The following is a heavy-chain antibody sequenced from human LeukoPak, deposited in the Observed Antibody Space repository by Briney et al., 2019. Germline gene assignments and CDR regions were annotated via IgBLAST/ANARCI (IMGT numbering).Heavy chain of an antibody. Sequence: SETLSLTCTVSGGSISSYYWSWIRQPPGRGLEWIGYIYYSGSTNYNPSLKSRVTISVDTSKNQFSLKLSSVTAADTAVYYCARGGTGFDYWGQGTLVTVSS. J-gene: IGHJ4*02. D-gene: IGHD7-27*01. CDR2: IYYSGST. V-gene: IGHV4-59*01. CDR1: GGSISSYY. CDR3: ARGGTGFDY.